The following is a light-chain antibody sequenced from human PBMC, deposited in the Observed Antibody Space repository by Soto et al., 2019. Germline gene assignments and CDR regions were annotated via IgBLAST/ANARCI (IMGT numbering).Light chain of an antibody. J-gene: IGKJ1*01. CDR2: DAS. V-gene: IGKV1-5*01. CDR1: QSITIW. Sequence: DIQMTQSPSTLSASVGDRVTITCRASQSITIWLAWYQQKPGKAPKLLIFDASSLESGVPSRFSGSGSGTEFTLTISSLQPDDFATYYCQHSNSYSWTFGQGTKVEIK. CDR3: QHSNSYSWT.